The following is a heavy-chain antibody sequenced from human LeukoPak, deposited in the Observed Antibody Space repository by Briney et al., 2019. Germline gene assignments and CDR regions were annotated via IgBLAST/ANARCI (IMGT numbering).Heavy chain of an antibody. CDR2: ISSSGSTI. Sequence: PGGSLRLSCAAPGFTFSSYEMNWVRQAPGKGLEWVSYISSSGSTIYYADSVKGRFTISRDNAKNSLYLQMNSLRAEDTAVYYCARLKLSGGYYHYSDFLDYWGQGTLVTVSS. D-gene: IGHD3-22*01. V-gene: IGHV3-48*03. CDR3: ARLKLSGGYYHYSDFLDY. J-gene: IGHJ4*02. CDR1: GFTFSSYE.